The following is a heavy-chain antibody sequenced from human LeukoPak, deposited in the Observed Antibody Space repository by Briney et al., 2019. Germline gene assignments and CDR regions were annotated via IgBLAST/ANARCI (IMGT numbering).Heavy chain of an antibody. CDR1: GYTFTGYH. D-gene: IGHD5-24*01. CDR3: TRDPEMATNLFEY. CDR2: INPNTGDT. Sequence: GSLKVSCKASGYTFTGYHMHWVRQAPGQGLEWMGWINPNTGDTNYAQKFQGRVTMTRDTSISAAYMELSWLRSDDTAVYYCTRDPEMATNLFEYWGQGTLVTVSS. J-gene: IGHJ4*02. V-gene: IGHV1-2*02.